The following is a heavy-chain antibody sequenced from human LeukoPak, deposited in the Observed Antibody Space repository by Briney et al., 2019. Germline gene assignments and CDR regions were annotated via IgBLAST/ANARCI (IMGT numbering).Heavy chain of an antibody. D-gene: IGHD3-3*01. J-gene: IGHJ6*03. CDR3: ARDGERYYDFWSGYYTPYYYYYYMDV. CDR2: ISAYNGNT. V-gene: IGHV1-18*01. Sequence: ASVKVSCKASGYTFTSYGISWVRQAPGQGLEWMGWISAYNGNTNYAQKLQGRVTMTTDTSTSTAYMELRSLRSDDTAVYYCARDGERYYDFWSGYYTPYYYYYYMDVWGKGTTVTVSS. CDR1: GYTFTSYG.